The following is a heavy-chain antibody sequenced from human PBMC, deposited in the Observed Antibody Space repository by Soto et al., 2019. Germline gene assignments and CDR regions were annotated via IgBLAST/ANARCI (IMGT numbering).Heavy chain of an antibody. CDR3: ARGLYNWKPCFDP. J-gene: IGHJ5*02. D-gene: IGHD1-20*01. Sequence: ASVKVSCKASGYTFTSYGISWVRQAPGQGLEWMGWISAYNGNTNYAQKLQGRVTMTRNTSISTAYMELSSLRSEDTAVYYCARGLYNWKPCFDPWGQGTLVTSPQ. CDR2: ISAYNGNT. V-gene: IGHV1-18*01. CDR1: GYTFTSYG.